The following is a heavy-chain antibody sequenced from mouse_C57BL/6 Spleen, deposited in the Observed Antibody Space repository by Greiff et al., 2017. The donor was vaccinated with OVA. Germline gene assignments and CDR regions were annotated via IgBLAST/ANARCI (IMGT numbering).Heavy chain of an antibody. CDR3: ARYKGDVRYFDV. V-gene: IGHV7-3*01. D-gene: IGHD3-3*01. CDR2: IRNKANGYTT. CDR1: GFTFTDYY. Sequence: EVKLEESGGGLVQPGGSLSLSCAASGFTFTDYYMSWVRQPPGKALEWLGFIRNKANGYTTEYSASVKGRFTISRDNSQSILYLQMNALRAEDSATCHCARYKGDVRYFDVWGTGTTVTVSS. J-gene: IGHJ1*03.